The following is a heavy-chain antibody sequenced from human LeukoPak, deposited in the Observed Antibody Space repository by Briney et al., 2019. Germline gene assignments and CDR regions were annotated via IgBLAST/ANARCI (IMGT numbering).Heavy chain of an antibody. J-gene: IGHJ4*02. Sequence: PSETLSLTCTVSGGSISSSSYYWGWIRQPPGKGLEWIGSIYYSGSTYYNPSLKSRVTISVDTSKNQFSLKLSSVTAADTAVYYCARQGRHYDILTGYWLGQDVDYWGQGTLVTVSS. V-gene: IGHV4-39*01. CDR1: GGSISSSSYY. CDR2: IYYSGST. D-gene: IGHD3-9*01. CDR3: ARQGRHYDILTGYWLGQDVDY.